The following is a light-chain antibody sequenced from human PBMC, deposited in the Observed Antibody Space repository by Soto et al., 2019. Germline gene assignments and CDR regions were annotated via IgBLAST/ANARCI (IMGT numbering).Light chain of an antibody. CDR3: QSYDSSLSVV. CDR1: SSNIGAGYD. CDR2: GNS. V-gene: IGLV1-40*01. J-gene: IGLJ3*02. Sequence: QSVLTQPPSVSGAPGQRVTNSCTGSSSNIGAGYDVHWYQQLPVTAPKLLIYGNSNRPSGVPDRFSGSKSGTSASLAITGLQAEDEADYYCQSYDSSLSVVFGGGTKVTVL.